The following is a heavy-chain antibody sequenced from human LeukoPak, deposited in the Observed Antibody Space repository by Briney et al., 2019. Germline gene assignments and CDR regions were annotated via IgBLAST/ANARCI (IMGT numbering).Heavy chain of an antibody. J-gene: IGHJ4*02. CDR3: ARLGDGLTTDY. Sequence: SETLSLTCAVYGGSFSGYYWSWIRQPPGKGLEWIGEINHNGSTNYNPSLKSRVTISVDTSKNQFSLKLSSVTDADTAVYYCARLGDGLTTDYWGKGTLVTVSS. D-gene: IGHD2-21*01. V-gene: IGHV4-34*01. CDR1: GGSFSGYY. CDR2: INHNGST.